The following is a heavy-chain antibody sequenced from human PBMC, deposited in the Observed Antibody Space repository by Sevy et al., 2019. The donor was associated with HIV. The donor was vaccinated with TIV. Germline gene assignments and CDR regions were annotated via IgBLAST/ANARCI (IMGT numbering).Heavy chain of an antibody. V-gene: IGHV4-30-2*01. CDR2: IFHSGNT. J-gene: IGHJ3*01. Sequence: LTCAVSGGSISSGSYSWNWIRQPPGKGLEWIGYIFHSGNTYHNPSLKSRVTISVDRSKNQFSLKMTSVTAADTAVYYCARDGGTVTSPGVFDVWGQGTMVTVSS. CDR1: GGSISSGSYS. D-gene: IGHD4-17*01. CDR3: ARDGGTVTSPGVFDV.